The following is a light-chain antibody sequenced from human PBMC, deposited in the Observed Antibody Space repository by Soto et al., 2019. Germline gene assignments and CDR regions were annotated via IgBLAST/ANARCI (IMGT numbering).Light chain of an antibody. V-gene: IGLV1-40*01. Sequence: QSVLTQPPSVSGAPRQTVTIYCTVSSSNIRAGFDVHWYEQVPGTAPKLVLYSNTARPSGVPDRFSGSRSGSSGSLAITGLQPEDEADYYCQSYDSGVTGSVFGTGTKVTVL. J-gene: IGLJ1*01. CDR1: SSNIRAGFD. CDR3: QSYDSGVTGSV. CDR2: SNT.